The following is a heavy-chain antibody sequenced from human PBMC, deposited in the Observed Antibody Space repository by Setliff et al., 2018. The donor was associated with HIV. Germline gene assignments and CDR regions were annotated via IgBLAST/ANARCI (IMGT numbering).Heavy chain of an antibody. Sequence: PSETLSLTCAVYGGSFNGYYWNWIRQSPGKGLEWIGEINHSGSINYNPTLMSRLTISIDTSKNQFSLKWTSVTAADTALYFCARGGGGSWFDKPTYYYMDVWGKGTTVTVSS. V-gene: IGHV4-34*01. CDR3: ARGGGGSWFDKPTYYYMDV. CDR1: GGSFNGYY. CDR2: INHSGSI. J-gene: IGHJ6*03. D-gene: IGHD3-10*01.